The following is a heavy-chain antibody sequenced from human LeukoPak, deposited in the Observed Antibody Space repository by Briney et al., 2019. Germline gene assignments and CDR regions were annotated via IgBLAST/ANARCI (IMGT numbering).Heavy chain of an antibody. D-gene: IGHD2-15*01. V-gene: IGHV3-53*05. CDR2: IYADGNT. CDR3: ATRPGSAEAFDI. Sequence: GGSLRLSCAASGFIVNTNYMSWVRQAPGRGLEWVSFIYADGNTYYADSVKGRFTISRDISKNTLYLQMNSLRAEDTAVYYCATRPGSAEAFDIWGQGTMVTVSS. CDR1: GFIVNTNY. J-gene: IGHJ3*02.